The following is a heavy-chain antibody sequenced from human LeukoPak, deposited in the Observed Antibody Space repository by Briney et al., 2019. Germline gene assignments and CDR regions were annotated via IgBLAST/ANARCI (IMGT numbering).Heavy chain of an antibody. CDR1: GYTFTGYY. CDR3: ARDRGVVGTPEGLDY. J-gene: IGHJ4*02. Sequence: ASVKVSCKASGYTFTGYYMHWVRQAPGQGLEWMGWINPNSGGTNYAQNFQGRVTMTRDTSISTAYMELSRLRSDDTAVYYCARDRGVVGTPEGLDYWCQGTLVTVSS. CDR2: INPNSGGT. V-gene: IGHV1-2*02. D-gene: IGHD1-26*01.